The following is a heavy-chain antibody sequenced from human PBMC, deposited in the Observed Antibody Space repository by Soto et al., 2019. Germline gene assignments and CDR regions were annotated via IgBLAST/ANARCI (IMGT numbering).Heavy chain of an antibody. CDR3: GSGSGYRY. Sequence: GGSLRLSCAASGFILSTYGMHWVRQAPGKGLEWVAMISHDGNAQYYVDSVKGRFSVSRDTSKNTLHLHMNSLRSEDTGLYYCGSGSGYRYWGQGTLVTVSS. CDR1: GFILSTYG. V-gene: IGHV3-30*03. CDR2: ISHDGNAQ. J-gene: IGHJ4*02. D-gene: IGHD3-22*01.